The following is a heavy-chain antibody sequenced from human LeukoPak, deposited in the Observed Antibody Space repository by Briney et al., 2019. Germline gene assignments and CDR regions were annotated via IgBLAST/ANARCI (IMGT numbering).Heavy chain of an antibody. CDR1: GFTFSSSA. J-gene: IGHJ4*02. D-gene: IGHD5-18*01. V-gene: IGHV3-23*01. CDR3: AKTRGYSYGPSFYYFDY. CDR2: ISASGGST. Sequence: GGSLRLSCAASGFTFSSSAMSWVRQVPGKGLEWVSGISASGGSTSYADSVRGRFTISRDNSKNTLYVQMNSLRAEDTAVYYCAKTRGYSYGPSFYYFDYWGQGTLVTVSS.